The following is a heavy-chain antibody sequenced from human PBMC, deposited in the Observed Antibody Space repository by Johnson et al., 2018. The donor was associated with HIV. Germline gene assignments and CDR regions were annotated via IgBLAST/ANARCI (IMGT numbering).Heavy chain of an antibody. D-gene: IGHD3-16*01. V-gene: IGHV3-9*01. CDR1: GFTFDDYA. Sequence: VQLVESGGGLVQPGRSLRLSCAASGFTFDDYAMHWVRQAPGKGLEWVSGISWNSGSIGYADSVKGRFTISRDNAKNSLCLQMNSLRAEDTAVYYCARGGKEHAFDIWGQGTMVTVSS. CDR2: ISWNSGSI. J-gene: IGHJ3*02. CDR3: ARGGKEHAFDI.